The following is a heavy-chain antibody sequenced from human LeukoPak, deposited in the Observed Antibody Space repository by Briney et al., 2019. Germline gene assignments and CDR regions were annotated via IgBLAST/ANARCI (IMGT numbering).Heavy chain of an antibody. Sequence: PGGSLRLSCAAPGFALSLYTMNWVRQAPGKGLEWVSSISSSSTYIYYGDSVKGRFTISRDNAKNSLYLQMNSLRAEDTAVYYCAKYSIMGYFDYWGQGTLITVSS. D-gene: IGHD2-21*01. CDR2: ISSSSTYI. CDR3: AKYSIMGYFDY. J-gene: IGHJ4*02. V-gene: IGHV3-21*06. CDR1: GFALSLYT.